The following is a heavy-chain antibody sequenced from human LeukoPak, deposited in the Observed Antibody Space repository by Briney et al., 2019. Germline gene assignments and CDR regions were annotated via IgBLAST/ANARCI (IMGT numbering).Heavy chain of an antibody. D-gene: IGHD2-15*01. CDR2: IKQDGSDK. V-gene: IGHV3-7*03. Sequence: PGGSLRLSCVVSEFNFRNYWMSWVRQTPGKGLEWVANIKQDGSDKYYVDSVKGRFIISRDNAKNSLYLQMNSLRDEDTAVYYCAQQVGYCSSGSCYFTYWGQGTLVTVSS. J-gene: IGHJ1*01. CDR1: EFNFRNYW. CDR3: AQQVGYCSSGSCYFTY.